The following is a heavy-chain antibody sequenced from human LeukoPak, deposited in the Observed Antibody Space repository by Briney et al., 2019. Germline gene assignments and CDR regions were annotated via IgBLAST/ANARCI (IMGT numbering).Heavy chain of an antibody. Sequence: GASVKVSCKASGYTFTGYYMHRVRQAPGQGLEWMGWINPNSGGTNYAQKFQGRVTMTRDTSISTAYMELSSLRSEDTAVYYCARVASGYSYGPIHYYYYMDVWGKGTTVTVSS. J-gene: IGHJ6*03. V-gene: IGHV1-2*02. CDR2: INPNSGGT. CDR3: ARVASGYSYGPIHYYYYMDV. CDR1: GYTFTGYY. D-gene: IGHD5-18*01.